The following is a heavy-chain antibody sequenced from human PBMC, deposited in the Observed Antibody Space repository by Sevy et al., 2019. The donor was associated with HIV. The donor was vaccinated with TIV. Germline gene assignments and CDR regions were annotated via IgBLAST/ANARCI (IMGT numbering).Heavy chain of an antibody. V-gene: IGHV3-7*01. CDR3: AREGSPYDTYYYYYGMDV. CDR2: IKQDGSEK. CDR1: GFTFNSYW. J-gene: IGHJ6*02. D-gene: IGHD5-12*01. Sequence: GGSLRLSCAASGFTFNSYWMSWVRQAPGKGLEWVANIKQDGSEKYYVDSVKGRFTISRDNSQNSLFLQMNTLRAEDTAVYYCAREGSPYDTYYYYYGMDVWGQGTTVTASS.